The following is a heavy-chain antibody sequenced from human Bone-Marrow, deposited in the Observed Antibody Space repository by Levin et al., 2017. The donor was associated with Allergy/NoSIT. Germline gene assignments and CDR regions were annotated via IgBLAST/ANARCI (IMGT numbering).Heavy chain of an antibody. CDR3: VRERLSGYCTGSSCYLDH. V-gene: IGHV3-21*04. CDR1: GVTRNNYT. Sequence: PGGSLRLSCAVSGVTRNNYTLTWVRQPPGKGLEWVSSINSNSAYIHYGDSVKGRFTISRDNSKKLLFLQMNSLRDEDTATYYCVRERLSGYCTGSSCYLDHWGQGTLVTVSS. CDR2: INSNSAYI. D-gene: IGHD2-8*02. J-gene: IGHJ4*02.